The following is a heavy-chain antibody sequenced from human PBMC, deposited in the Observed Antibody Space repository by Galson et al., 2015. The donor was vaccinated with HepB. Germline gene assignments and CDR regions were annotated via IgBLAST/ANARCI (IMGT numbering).Heavy chain of an antibody. J-gene: IGHJ6*02. CDR3: ARAAHCSSTSCYNYGSYYGMDV. Sequence: SLRLSCAASGFTFTSFAFHWVRQAPGKGLEWVAVISYDGGKRYYADSVKGQFTISRDNSENTLYLQMNSLRTEDTAVYYCARAAHCSSTSCYNYGSYYGMDVWGQGTTVTVSS. CDR1: GFTFTSFA. CDR2: ISYDGGKR. V-gene: IGHV3-30*14. D-gene: IGHD2-2*01.